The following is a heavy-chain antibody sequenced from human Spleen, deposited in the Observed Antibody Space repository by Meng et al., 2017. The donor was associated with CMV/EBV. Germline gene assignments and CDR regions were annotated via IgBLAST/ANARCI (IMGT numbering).Heavy chain of an antibody. J-gene: IGHJ5*01. Sequence: VSGGSISNNYWWSWVRQPPGKGLEWIGEIFHTGSVNSNPSLKSRVNMSLDKSKNRFSLRLKSVTAADTAVYYCATIVVIPSPVARFWFDSWGLGTLVTV. D-gene: IGHD2-2*01. CDR2: IFHTGSV. CDR3: ATIVVIPSPVARFWFDS. V-gene: IGHV4-4*02. CDR1: GGSISNNYW.